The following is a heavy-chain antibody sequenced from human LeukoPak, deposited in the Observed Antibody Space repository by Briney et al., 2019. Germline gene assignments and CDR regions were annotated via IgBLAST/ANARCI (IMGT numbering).Heavy chain of an antibody. Sequence: ASVMVSCKASDYTLIDYDISWVRQAPGQGLEWMGWISGYNGNTNYAQKLQGRVTMTTDTSPTTAYMELRSLRSDDTAMYYCVRDESVFDIWGQGTMVTVSS. CDR3: VRDESVFDI. V-gene: IGHV1-18*01. J-gene: IGHJ3*02. CDR1: DYTLIDYD. CDR2: ISGYNGNT. D-gene: IGHD5/OR15-5a*01.